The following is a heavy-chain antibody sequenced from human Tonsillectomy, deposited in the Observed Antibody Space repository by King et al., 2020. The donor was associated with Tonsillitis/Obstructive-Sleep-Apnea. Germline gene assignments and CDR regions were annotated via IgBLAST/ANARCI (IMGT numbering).Heavy chain of an antibody. Sequence: QLVQSGAEVKKPGASVKVSCKASGYTFTGYYMHWVRQAPGQGLEWMGRINPNNGGTNYAQKFQGRVTMTRDTSISTAYMELSGLRSDDTAVYYCARDGGDIVVVTGAKNNMDVWGKGTTVTVSS. J-gene: IGHJ6*03. V-gene: IGHV1-2*06. CDR1: GYTFTGYY. CDR3: ARDGGDIVVVTGAKNNMDV. CDR2: INPNNGGT. D-gene: IGHD2-2*01.